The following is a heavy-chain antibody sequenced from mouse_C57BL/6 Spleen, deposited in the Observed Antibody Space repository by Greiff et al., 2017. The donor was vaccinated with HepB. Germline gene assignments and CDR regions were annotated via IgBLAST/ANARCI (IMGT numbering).Heavy chain of an antibody. CDR1: GFTFSDFY. V-gene: IGHV7-1*01. J-gene: IGHJ4*01. CDR3: ARDAWDYYGAMDY. CDR2: SRNKANDYTT. D-gene: IGHD1-1*01. Sequence: EVKLVDSGGGLVQSGRSLRLSCATSGFTFSDFYMEWVRQAPGKGLEWIAASRNKANDYTTEYSASVKGRFIVSRDTSQSILYLQMNALRAEDTAIYYCARDAWDYYGAMDYWGQGTSVTVSS.